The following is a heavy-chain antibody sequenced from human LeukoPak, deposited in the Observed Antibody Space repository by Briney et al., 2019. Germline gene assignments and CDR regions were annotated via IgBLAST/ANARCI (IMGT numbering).Heavy chain of an antibody. Sequence: GGSLRLSCAASGFAFSSYAMSWVRQAPGKGLEWVSAISGSGDSTYYADSVKGWFTISRDNSKNTLYLQMNSLRAEDTAVYYCANFGCSSTSCLDYWGQGTLVTVSS. CDR3: ANFGCSSTSCLDY. D-gene: IGHD2-2*01. J-gene: IGHJ4*02. V-gene: IGHV3-23*01. CDR1: GFAFSSYA. CDR2: ISGSGDST.